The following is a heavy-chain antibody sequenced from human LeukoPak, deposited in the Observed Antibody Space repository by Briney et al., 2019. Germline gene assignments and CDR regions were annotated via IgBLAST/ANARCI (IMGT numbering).Heavy chain of an antibody. Sequence: PGGSLRLSCAASGFTFSSYWMSWVRQAPGKGLEWVANIKQDGSEKYYVDSVKGRFTISRDNAKNSLYLQMNSLRAEDTAVYYCARDGGIVGAWGPNYFDYWGQGTLVTVSS. V-gene: IGHV3-7*01. CDR1: GFTFSSYW. CDR3: ARDGGIVGAWGPNYFDY. J-gene: IGHJ4*02. CDR2: IKQDGSEK. D-gene: IGHD1-26*01.